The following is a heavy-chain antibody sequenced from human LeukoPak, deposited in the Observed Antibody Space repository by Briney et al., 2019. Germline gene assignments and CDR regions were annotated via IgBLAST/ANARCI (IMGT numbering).Heavy chain of an antibody. J-gene: IGHJ4*02. V-gene: IGHV1-69*13. CDR3: AGSLKFITMIPHY. D-gene: IGHD3-22*01. CDR1: GGSLSTYA. CDR2: IIPFYSAT. Sequence: ASVKVSCKASGGSLSTYAINWVRQVPGRGLEWMGGIIPFYSATDYAQELQGRVTITADESTNTAYMELNSLTSKDTAVFYCAGSLKFITMIPHYWGQGTLVTVSS.